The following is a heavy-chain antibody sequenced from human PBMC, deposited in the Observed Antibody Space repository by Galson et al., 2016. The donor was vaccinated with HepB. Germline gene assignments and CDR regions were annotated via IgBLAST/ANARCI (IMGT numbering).Heavy chain of an antibody. CDR1: GGSFSSNY. CDR3: ARAKGDIVIVIEDSAFDI. Sequence: SETLSLTCAVYGGSFSSNYWNWIRQSPGKGLKWIGEINPGGSASYNPSLKSRVTISADTSKNQLSLSLTSVTAADTSVYYCARAKGDIVIVIEDSAFDIWGQGTVVTVPP. D-gene: IGHD3-16*02. V-gene: IGHV4-34*01. CDR2: INPGGSA. J-gene: IGHJ3*02.